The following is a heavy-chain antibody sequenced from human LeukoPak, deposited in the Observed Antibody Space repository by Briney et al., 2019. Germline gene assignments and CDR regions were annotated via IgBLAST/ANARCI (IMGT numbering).Heavy chain of an antibody. CDR3: AKKNSYGSGAGDPLDV. V-gene: IGHV3-30*18. D-gene: IGHD3-10*01. CDR1: GFTFNIYS. CDR2: ISHDGSLK. J-gene: IGHJ3*01. Sequence: GSLRLSCAASGFTFNIYSMYWVRQAPGKGLEWVAVISHDGSLKYYLDSVKGRFTISRDNSKNTLYLQMDSLRVEDTAVYYCAKKNSYGSGAGDPLDVWGHGTLVTVSS.